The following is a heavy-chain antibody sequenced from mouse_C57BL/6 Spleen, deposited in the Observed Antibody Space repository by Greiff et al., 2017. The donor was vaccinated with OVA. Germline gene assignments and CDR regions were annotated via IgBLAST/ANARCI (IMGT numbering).Heavy chain of an antibody. CDR3: ASSYVREVYAMDY. Sequence: QVQLQQSGAELVKPGASVKISCKASGYTFTDYYINWVKQRPGQGLEWIGKIGPGSGSTYYNEKFKGKATLTADKSSSTAYLQLSSLTSEDSAVYFCASSYVREVYAMDYWGHGPSATVSS. CDR2: IGPGSGST. CDR1: GYTFTDYY. D-gene: IGHD1-1*01. J-gene: IGHJ4*01. V-gene: IGHV1-77*01.